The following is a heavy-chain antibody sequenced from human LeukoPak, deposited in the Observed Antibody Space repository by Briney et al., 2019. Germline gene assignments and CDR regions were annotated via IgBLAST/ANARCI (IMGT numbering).Heavy chain of an antibody. V-gene: IGHV3-7*01. CDR1: TVIFRKYW. J-gene: IGHJ1*01. Sequence: GGSLRLSCAASTVIFRKYWMGWARQAPGKGLEWVANIAHDGSVKWYVDSVKGRFIISRDNARDSLYLQMNGLRVEDTAIYYCAFFVREPQNWGQGTLVAVSS. CDR3: AFFVREPQN. CDR2: IAHDGSVK. D-gene: IGHD3-10*02.